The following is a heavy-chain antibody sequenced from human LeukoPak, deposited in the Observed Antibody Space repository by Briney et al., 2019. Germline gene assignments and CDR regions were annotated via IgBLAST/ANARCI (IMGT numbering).Heavy chain of an antibody. CDR3: ASTVHYDILTGPSLDY. V-gene: IGHV1-69*01. CDR2: IIPIFGTA. D-gene: IGHD3-9*01. J-gene: IGHJ4*02. Sequence: SVKVSCKASGGTFSSYAISWVRQAPGQGLEWMGGIIPIFGTANYAQKFQGRVTITADESTSTAYMELSSLRSEDTAVYYCASTVHYDILTGPSLDYWGQGTLVTVSS. CDR1: GGTFSSYA.